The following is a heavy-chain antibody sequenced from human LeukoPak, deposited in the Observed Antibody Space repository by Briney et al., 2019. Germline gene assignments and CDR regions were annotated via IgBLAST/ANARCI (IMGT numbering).Heavy chain of an antibody. D-gene: IGHD2-2*02. CDR1: GFTFSSYW. V-gene: IGHV3-7*01. CDR2: IKQDGSEK. J-gene: IGHJ6*02. CDR3: ARESRIVVVPAAIPGYYYYGMDV. Sequence: PGGSLRLSCAASGFTFSSYWMSWVRQAPGKGLEWVANIKQDGSEKYYVDSVKGRFTISRDNAKNSLYLLMNSLRAEDTAVYYCARESRIVVVPAAIPGYYYYGMDVWGQGTTVTVSS.